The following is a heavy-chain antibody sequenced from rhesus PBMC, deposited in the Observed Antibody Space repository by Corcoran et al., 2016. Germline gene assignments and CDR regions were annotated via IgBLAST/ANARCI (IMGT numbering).Heavy chain of an antibody. Sequence: QVKLRQWGEGLVKLSEPLSFTGAVYGASITVYYSWTWTPKAPGKGLEWIGNIEGNSASTNYNPSLKNRVTSSKDPSKNQFSLKLSSVTAADTAVYYCARGRIHQPFGYWGQGVLVTVSS. CDR1: GASITVYYS. CDR3: ARGRIHQPFGY. V-gene: IGHV4-73*01. J-gene: IGHJ4*01. CDR2: IEGNSAST. D-gene: IGHD5-12*01.